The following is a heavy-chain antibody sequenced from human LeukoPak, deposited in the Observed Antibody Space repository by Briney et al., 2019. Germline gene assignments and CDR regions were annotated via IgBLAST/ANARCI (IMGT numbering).Heavy chain of an antibody. J-gene: IGHJ4*02. CDR3: AKGRTPRAGPAPETTVEGDFDY. Sequence: PGRSLRLSCAASGLTFDDYAMHWVRQAPGKGLEWVSGISWNSGSIGYADSVKGRFTISRDNAKNSLYLQMNSLRAEDTALYYCAKGRTPRAGPAPETTVEGDFDYWGQGTLVTVSS. V-gene: IGHV3-9*01. CDR1: GLTFDDYA. CDR2: ISWNSGSI. D-gene: IGHD4-23*01.